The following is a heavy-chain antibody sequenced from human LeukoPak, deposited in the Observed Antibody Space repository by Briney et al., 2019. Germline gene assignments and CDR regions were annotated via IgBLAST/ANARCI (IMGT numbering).Heavy chain of an antibody. CDR1: GGTFSSYA. Sequence: SVKVSCKASGGTFSSYAISWVRQAPGQGLEWMGRIIPILGIANYAQKFQGRVTITADKSTSTAYMELSSLRSEDTAVYYCARRYGSGSYYYDYWGQGTLATVSS. CDR2: IIPILGIA. J-gene: IGHJ4*02. V-gene: IGHV1-69*04. CDR3: ARRYGSGSYYYDY. D-gene: IGHD3-10*01.